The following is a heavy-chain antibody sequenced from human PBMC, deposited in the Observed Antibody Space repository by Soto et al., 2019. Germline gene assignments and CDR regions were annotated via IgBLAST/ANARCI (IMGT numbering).Heavy chain of an antibody. CDR1: GDTFSNYA. CDR3: ARGAVGTFPPFYAMDV. D-gene: IGHD1-26*01. CDR2: IIPFFETT. Sequence: QVPLVQSGAEVKKPGSSVRVSCRASGDTFSNYALSWVRQAPGQGLEWIGGIIPFFETTNYAQKFKDRVTIPAADKTTIVYMELSSLRSDDTAVYYCARGAVGTFPPFYAMDVWGHGTTVTVSS. V-gene: IGHV1-69*01. J-gene: IGHJ6*02.